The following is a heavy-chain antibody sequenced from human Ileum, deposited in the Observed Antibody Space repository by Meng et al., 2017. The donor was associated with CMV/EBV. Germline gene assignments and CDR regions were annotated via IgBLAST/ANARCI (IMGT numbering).Heavy chain of an antibody. CDR2: VYDSADI. CDR3: ARVLHDHSWEMDV. J-gene: IGHJ6*02. V-gene: IGHV4-59*01. CDR1: GASITTYY. Sequence: SETLSLTCTVSGASITTYYWSWIRQSPGKGLEWIGYVYDSADIKYNPSLKSRVTLSADPSKNEFSLKLRSVNAADTAVYYCARVLHDHSWEMDVWGQGTTVTVSS. D-gene: IGHD4-11*01.